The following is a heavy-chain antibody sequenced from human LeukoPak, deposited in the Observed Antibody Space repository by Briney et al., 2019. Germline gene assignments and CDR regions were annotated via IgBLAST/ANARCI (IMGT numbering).Heavy chain of an antibody. CDR3: ARQLGYCSDGSCYFDY. CDR2: ISGSGEST. D-gene: IGHD2-15*01. J-gene: IGHJ4*02. CDR1: GFTFSNYA. Sequence: PGGSLRLSCAASGFTFSNYAMSWVRQAPGRGLEWVSAISGSGESTYYADSVKGRFTISRGNSKNTLHLQMNSLRAEDTAVYHCARQLGYCSDGSCYFDYWGQGTLVTVSS. V-gene: IGHV3-23*01.